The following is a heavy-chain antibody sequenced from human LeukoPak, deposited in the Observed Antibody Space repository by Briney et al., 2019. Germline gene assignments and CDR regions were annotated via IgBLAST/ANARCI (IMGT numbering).Heavy chain of an antibody. CDR2: IKPDGSGK. CDR3: ARCAVAAAGDY. CDR1: GLTCSSYW. J-gene: IGHJ4*02. V-gene: IGHV3-7*01. Sequence: GGSLRLSCAASGLTCSSYWMSWVRQAPGKGPEWVANIKPDGSGKYYVDSVKGRFTISRDNAENSLFLHMNSLRAEDTAVYYCARCAVAAAGDYWGRGTLVTVSS. D-gene: IGHD6-13*01.